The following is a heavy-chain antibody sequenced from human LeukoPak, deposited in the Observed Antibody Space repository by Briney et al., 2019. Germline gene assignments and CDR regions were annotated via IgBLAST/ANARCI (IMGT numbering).Heavy chain of an antibody. CDR1: GLTFSTSG. J-gene: IGHJ6*03. CDR3: AKDTLRGYSYGFHNYMDV. V-gene: IGHV3-21*04. CDR2: IGPPGSDR. D-gene: IGHD5-18*01. Sequence: SGGSLRLSCTASGLTFSTSGFNWVRQAPGKGLEWVASIGPPGSDRYHADSIKGRFTISRDNSKNSLYLQMNSLRTEDTALYYCAKDTLRGYSYGFHNYMDVWGKGTTVTVSS.